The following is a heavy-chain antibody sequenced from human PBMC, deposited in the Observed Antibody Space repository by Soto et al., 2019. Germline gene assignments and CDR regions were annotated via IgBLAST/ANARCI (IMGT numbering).Heavy chain of an antibody. CDR1: GFTFSSYG. CDR3: AKVRGYSGYDPQPDY. J-gene: IGHJ4*02. V-gene: IGHV3-30*18. Sequence: QVQLVESGGGVVQPGRSLRLSCAASGFTFSSYGMHWVRQAPGKGLEWVAVISYDGSNKYYADSVKGRFTISRDNSKNTLYLQMNSLRAEDTAVYYCAKVRGYSGYDPQPDYWGQGTLVTVSS. D-gene: IGHD5-12*01. CDR2: ISYDGSNK.